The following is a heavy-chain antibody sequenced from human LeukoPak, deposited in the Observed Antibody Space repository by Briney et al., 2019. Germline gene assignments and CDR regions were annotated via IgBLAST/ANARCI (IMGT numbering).Heavy chain of an antibody. CDR1: GFTFSSHG. CDR3: ARDLGWLHYED. V-gene: IGHV3-23*01. D-gene: IGHD5-12*01. CDR2: IDGTGGFIT. Sequence: PGGTLRLSCAASGFTFSSHGMNWVRQAPGKGLEWVSGIDGTGGFITYYAESVKGRSTVSRDNTNKKLYLQMNSLRADDTAIYYCARDLGWLHYEDWGQGTLVTVSS. J-gene: IGHJ4*02.